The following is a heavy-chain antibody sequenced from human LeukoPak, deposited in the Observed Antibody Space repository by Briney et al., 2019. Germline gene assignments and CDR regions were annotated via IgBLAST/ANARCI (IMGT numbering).Heavy chain of an antibody. CDR1: GGTFSSYA. CDR2: IIPIFGTA. Sequence: GASVKVSCKASGGTFSSYAISWVRQAPGQGLEWMGGIIPIFGTANYAQKFQGRVTISADESTSTAYMELSSLRSEDTAVYYCASYSYGYLGDYWGQGTLVTVSS. D-gene: IGHD5-18*01. V-gene: IGHV1-69*13. J-gene: IGHJ4*02. CDR3: ASYSYGYLGDY.